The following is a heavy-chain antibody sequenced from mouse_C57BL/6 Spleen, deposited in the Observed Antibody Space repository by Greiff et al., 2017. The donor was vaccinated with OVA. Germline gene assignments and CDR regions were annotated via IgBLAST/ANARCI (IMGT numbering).Heavy chain of an antibody. D-gene: IGHD1-1*01. CDR3: ARDYYYGSSYGAMDY. J-gene: IGHJ4*01. CDR1: GYTFTSYW. Sequence: QVQLQQPGAELVKPGASVKMSCKASGYTFTSYWITWVKQRPGQGLEWIGDIYPGGGSTNYNEKFKSKATLTVDTSSSTAYMQLSSLTSEDSAVYYCARDYYYGSSYGAMDYWGQGTSVTVSS. V-gene: IGHV1-55*01. CDR2: IYPGGGST.